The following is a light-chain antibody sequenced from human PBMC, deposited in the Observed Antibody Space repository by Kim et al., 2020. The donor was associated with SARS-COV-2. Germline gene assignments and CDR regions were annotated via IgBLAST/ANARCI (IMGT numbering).Light chain of an antibody. J-gene: IGLJ3*02. V-gene: IGLV3-21*02. CDR2: FND. CDR1: NIETKN. CDR3: QVCAGTDDHPV. Sequence: ARIVCGGENIETKNVHWYQQRPDQAPVLVVRFNDDRPSGIPGRFSGSNYGNTATLTIASVEAGDEADYVCQVCAGTDDHPVFGGGTQLTVL.